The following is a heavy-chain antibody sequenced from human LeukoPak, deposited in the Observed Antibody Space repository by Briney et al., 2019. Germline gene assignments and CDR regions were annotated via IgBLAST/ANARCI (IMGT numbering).Heavy chain of an antibody. D-gene: IGHD6-19*01. CDR1: GFTVSSNY. V-gene: IGHV3-66*02. CDR2: IYSGGST. J-gene: IGHJ6*02. CDR3: ARDHRRQRLVRSYYYYGMDV. Sequence: PGGSLRLSCAASGFTVSSNYMSWVRQAPGKGLEWVSVIYSGGSTYYADSVKGRFTISRDNSKNTLYLQMNSLRAEDTAVYYCARDHRRQRLVRSYYYYGMDVWGQGTTVTVSS.